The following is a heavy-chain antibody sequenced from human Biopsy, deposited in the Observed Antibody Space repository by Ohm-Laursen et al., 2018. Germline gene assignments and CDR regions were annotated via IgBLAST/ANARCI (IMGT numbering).Heavy chain of an antibody. Sequence: GSLRLSCAASGVTLSGYAMNWVRQAPGKGLDWVSSIDSSAASTFYADSVKGRFTISRDNSKNTLFLQMNSLRAADTAIYYCASDLNGDPSAFDYWGQGTPVTVPS. J-gene: IGHJ4*02. CDR1: GVTLSGYA. CDR2: IDSSAAST. V-gene: IGHV3-23*01. D-gene: IGHD4-17*01. CDR3: ASDLNGDPSAFDY.